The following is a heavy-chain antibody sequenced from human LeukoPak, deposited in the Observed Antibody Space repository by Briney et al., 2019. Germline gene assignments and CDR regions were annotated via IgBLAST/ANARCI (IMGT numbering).Heavy chain of an antibody. D-gene: IGHD2-15*01. V-gene: IGHV3-48*01. J-gene: IGHJ4*02. CDR1: GFILISXX. CDR3: ARRDPRELLLEYYFDY. CDR2: ISRSGSTI. Sequence: XSGFILISXXXXGIGQGPGKGXXGXXXISRSGSTIYYADSVKGRFTISRDDAKNSLYLQMNSLRAEDTAVYYCARRDPRELLLEYYFDYWGQGTLVTVSS.